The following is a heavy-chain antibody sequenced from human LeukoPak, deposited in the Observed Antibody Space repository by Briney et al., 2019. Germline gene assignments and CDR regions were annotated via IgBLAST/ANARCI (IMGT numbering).Heavy chain of an antibody. CDR2: ISTSATTI. V-gene: IGHV3-48*03. J-gene: IGHJ4*02. Sequence: PGGSLRLSCAASGFTFGGFEMNWVRQAPGKGLEWVSYISTSATTIYYADSVKGRFTISRDNAKNSLYLQMNTLRAEDTAVYYCARGLEYGLDYLGQGTLVNGSS. CDR3: ARGLEYGLDY. D-gene: IGHD2/OR15-2a*01. CDR1: GFTFGGFE.